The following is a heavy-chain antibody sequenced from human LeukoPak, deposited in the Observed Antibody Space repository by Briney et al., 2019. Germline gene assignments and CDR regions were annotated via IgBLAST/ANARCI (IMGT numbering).Heavy chain of an antibody. CDR3: AIGSYSDY. Sequence: GGSLRLSCAASGFTFSSYGMHWVRQAPGKGLEWVAVISYDGSNKYCADSVKGRFTISRDNSKNTLYLQMNSLRAEDTAVYYCAIGSYSDYWGQGTLVTVSS. V-gene: IGHV3-30*03. CDR1: GFTFSSYG. CDR2: ISYDGSNK. J-gene: IGHJ4*02.